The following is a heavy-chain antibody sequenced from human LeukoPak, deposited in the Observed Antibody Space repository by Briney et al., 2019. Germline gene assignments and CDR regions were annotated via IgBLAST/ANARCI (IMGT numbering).Heavy chain of an antibody. D-gene: IGHD4-17*01. CDR1: GGSFSSGTYY. Sequence: SETLSLTCTVSGGSFSSGTYYWSWFRQPPGRGLEWIVVITYSGDTKYNPSLKSRVTISIDTSKNQFSLKLSSVTAADTAVYYCARGVYGAYLDYWGQGTLVTVSS. V-gene: IGHV4-61*01. J-gene: IGHJ4*02. CDR2: ITYSGDT. CDR3: ARGVYGAYLDY.